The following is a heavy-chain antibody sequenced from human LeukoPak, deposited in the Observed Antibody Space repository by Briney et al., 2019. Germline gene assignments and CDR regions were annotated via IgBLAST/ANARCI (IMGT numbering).Heavy chain of an antibody. J-gene: IGHJ4*02. CDR1: GFTFSNYA. Sequence: GGSLRLSCAASGFTFSNYAMTWVRQAPGKGLEWVSGIIGSGGSTYYADSVKGRFTISRDNSKNTVYLQMNSLRVEDTAVYYCAKAFGSSSGWRFDYWGQGSLVTVSS. CDR3: AKAFGSSSGWRFDY. D-gene: IGHD6-19*01. V-gene: IGHV3-23*01. CDR2: IIGSGGST.